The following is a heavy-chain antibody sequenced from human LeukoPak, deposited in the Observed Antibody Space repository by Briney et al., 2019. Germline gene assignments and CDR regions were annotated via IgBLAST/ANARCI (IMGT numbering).Heavy chain of an antibody. Sequence: SVKVSCKASGYTFTSYGISWVRQAPGQGLEWMGWMNPNSGNTGYAQKFQGRVTMTRNTSISTAYMELSSLRSEDTAVYYCARVGQGDYYYYGMDVWGQGTTVTVSS. CDR2: MNPNSGNT. CDR1: GYTFTSYG. CDR3: ARVGQGDYYYYGMDV. J-gene: IGHJ6*02. D-gene: IGHD3-16*01. V-gene: IGHV1-8*02.